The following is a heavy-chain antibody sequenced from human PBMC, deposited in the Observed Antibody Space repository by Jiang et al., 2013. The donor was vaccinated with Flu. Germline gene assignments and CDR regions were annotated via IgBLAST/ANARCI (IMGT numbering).Heavy chain of an antibody. CDR2: ISYDGSNK. D-gene: IGHD6-6*01. Sequence: GVVQPGRSLRLSCAASGFTFSSYGMHWVRQAPGKGLEWVAVISYDGSNKYYADSVKGRFTISRDNSKNTLYLQMNSLRAEDTAVYYCAKDSDSSSSSYFDYWGQGTLVTVSS. CDR3: AKDSDSSSSSYFDY. J-gene: IGHJ4*02. CDR1: GFTFSSYG. V-gene: IGHV3-30*18.